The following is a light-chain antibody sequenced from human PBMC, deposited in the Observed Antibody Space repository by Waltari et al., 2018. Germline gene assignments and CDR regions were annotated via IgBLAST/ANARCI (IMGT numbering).Light chain of an antibody. CDR3: HQFNSFPIT. J-gene: IGKJ5*01. CDR2: DAS. V-gene: IGKV1-13*02. CDR1: QGIGSA. Sequence: AIQLTQSPSSLSASVGDRVTITCRASQGIGSALAWYQQKPGKAPKLLIYDASNLESGVPSRFSGRGSGTDFTLTISSLQPEDFAAYYCHQFNSFPITFGQGTRLEIK.